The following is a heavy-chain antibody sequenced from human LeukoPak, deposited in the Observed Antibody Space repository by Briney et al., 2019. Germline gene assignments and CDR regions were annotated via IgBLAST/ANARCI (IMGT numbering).Heavy chain of an antibody. D-gene: IGHD2-15*01. J-gene: IGHJ3*02. Sequence: GGSLRLSCAASGFTFSSYAMSWVRHAPGKGLEWLSGISGSGGSTHYADSVKDRFTISRDNSKNTLYLQMNSLRAEDTAVYYCAKETVVVVAATPDAFDIWGQGTMVTVSS. V-gene: IGHV3-23*01. CDR2: ISGSGGST. CDR3: AKETVVVVAATPDAFDI. CDR1: GFTFSSYA.